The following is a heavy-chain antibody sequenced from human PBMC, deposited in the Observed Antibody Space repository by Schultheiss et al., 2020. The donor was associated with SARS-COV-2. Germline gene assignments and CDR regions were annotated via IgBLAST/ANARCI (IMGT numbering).Heavy chain of an antibody. Sequence: SQTLSLTCTVSGGSISSSSYYWSWIRQHPGKGLEWIGYIYYSGSTYYNPSLKSRVTISVDTSKNQFSLKLSSVTAADTAVYYCARVPVPNWNHDDAFDIWGQGTMVTVSS. CDR3: ARVPVPNWNHDDAFDI. D-gene: IGHD1-14*01. CDR1: GGSISSSSYY. CDR2: IYYSGST. J-gene: IGHJ3*02. V-gene: IGHV4-31*03.